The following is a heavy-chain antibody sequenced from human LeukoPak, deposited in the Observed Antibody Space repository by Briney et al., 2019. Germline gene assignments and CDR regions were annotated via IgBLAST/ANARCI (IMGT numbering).Heavy chain of an antibody. J-gene: IGHJ4*02. D-gene: IGHD6-13*01. V-gene: IGHV1-69*04. CDR3: ARDFGDSSSY. CDR2: IIPILGIA. CDR1: GGTFSSYA. Sequence: ASVKVSCKASGGTFSSYAISWMRQAPGQGLEWMGRIIPILGIANYAQKFQGRVTITADKSTSTAYMELSSLRSEDTAVYYCARDFGDSSSYWGQGTLVTVSS.